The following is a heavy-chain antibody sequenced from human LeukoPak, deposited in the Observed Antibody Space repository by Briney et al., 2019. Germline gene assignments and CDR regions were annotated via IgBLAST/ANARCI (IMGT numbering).Heavy chain of an antibody. CDR1: GYTFTGYY. D-gene: IGHD3-22*01. V-gene: IGHV1-69*13. CDR2: IIPIFGTA. J-gene: IGHJ4*02. Sequence: SVKVSCKASGYTFTGYYMHWVRQAPGQGLEWMGGIIPIFGTANYAQKFQGGVTITADESTSTAYMELSSLRSEDTAVYYCARTYYYDSSGYYYIDYWGQGTLVTVSS. CDR3: ARTYYYDSSGYYYIDY.